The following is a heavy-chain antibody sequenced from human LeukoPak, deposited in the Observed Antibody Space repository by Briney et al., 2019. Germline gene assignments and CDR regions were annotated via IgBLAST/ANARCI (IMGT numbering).Heavy chain of an antibody. Sequence: GESLKISCKGSGYSFTSYWIGWVRQMPGKGLKWMGIIYPGDSDTIYSPSFQGQVTISADKSISTAYLQWSSLKASDTAMYYCARAITGTDRLVDYWGQGTLVTVSS. CDR1: GYSFTSYW. CDR2: IYPGDSDT. CDR3: ARAITGTDRLVDY. J-gene: IGHJ4*02. V-gene: IGHV5-51*01. D-gene: IGHD1-20*01.